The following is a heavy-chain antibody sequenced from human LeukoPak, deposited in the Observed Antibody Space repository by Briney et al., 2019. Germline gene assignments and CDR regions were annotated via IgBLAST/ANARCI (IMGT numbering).Heavy chain of an antibody. V-gene: IGHV1-24*01. Sequence: SVKVSCKVSGYTLTELSMHWVRQAPGKGLEWMGGFDPEDGETIYAQKFQGRVTMTEDTSTDTAYMELSSLRSEDTAVYYCATGRYSSSWYDYYYMDVWGKGTTVTISS. CDR1: GYTLTELS. J-gene: IGHJ6*03. CDR2: FDPEDGET. CDR3: ATGRYSSSWYDYYYMDV. D-gene: IGHD6-13*01.